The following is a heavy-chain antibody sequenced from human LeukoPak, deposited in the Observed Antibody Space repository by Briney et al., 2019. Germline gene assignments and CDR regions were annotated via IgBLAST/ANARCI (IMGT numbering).Heavy chain of an antibody. CDR3: VKDMKIKAAGYYFDY. V-gene: IGHV3-30*18. D-gene: IGHD6-13*01. Sequence: SGGSLRLSCAASGFTFSDYGMHWVRQAPGKGLEWVAVIANDGRDKKYADSVRGRFTISRDNSENTVYLQMNSLRAEDTAVFYCVKDMKIKAAGYYFDYWGQGTLVTVSS. CDR1: GFTFSDYG. J-gene: IGHJ4*02. CDR2: IANDGRDK.